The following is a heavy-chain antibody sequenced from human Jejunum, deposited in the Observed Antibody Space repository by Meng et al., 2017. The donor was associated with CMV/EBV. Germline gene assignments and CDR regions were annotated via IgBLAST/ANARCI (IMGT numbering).Heavy chain of an antibody. Sequence: LGFTFSSYALHWVRQAPGKGLEWVAVISYDGTNKYYTNSVKGRFTISRDSPRNTLYLQMNSLRADDTAVYYCARGGGGSWHAFDIWGQGTRVTVSS. V-gene: IGHV3-30*04. D-gene: IGHD1-26*01. CDR3: ARGGGGSWHAFDI. CDR1: GFTFSSYA. J-gene: IGHJ3*02. CDR2: ISYDGTNK.